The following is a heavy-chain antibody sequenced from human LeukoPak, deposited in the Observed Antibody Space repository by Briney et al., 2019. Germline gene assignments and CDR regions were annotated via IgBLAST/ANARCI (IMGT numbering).Heavy chain of an antibody. Sequence: SETLSLTCTVSGGSISSYYWSWIRQPPGKGLEWIGYIYYSGSTKYKPSLKSRVTISVDTSKNQFSLKLSSVTAADTAVYCCARGRFLDAFDIWGQGTMVTVSS. D-gene: IGHD3-3*01. CDR2: IYYSGST. J-gene: IGHJ3*02. CDR3: ARGRFLDAFDI. V-gene: IGHV4-59*01. CDR1: GGSISSYY.